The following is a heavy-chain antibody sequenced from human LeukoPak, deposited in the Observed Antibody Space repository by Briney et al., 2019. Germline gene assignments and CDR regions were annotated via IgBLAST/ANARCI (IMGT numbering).Heavy chain of an antibody. CDR2: ISSSSTI. Sequence: GGSLRLSCAASGFTFSSYGMNWVRQVPGKGLEWVSYISSSSTIYYADSVKGRFTISRDNAKNSLYLQMNSLRAEDTAVYYCASNYYDSSGYGGVGFYYGMDVWGQGTTVTVSS. J-gene: IGHJ6*02. CDR3: ASNYYDSSGYGGVGFYYGMDV. V-gene: IGHV3-48*01. D-gene: IGHD3-22*01. CDR1: GFTFSSYG.